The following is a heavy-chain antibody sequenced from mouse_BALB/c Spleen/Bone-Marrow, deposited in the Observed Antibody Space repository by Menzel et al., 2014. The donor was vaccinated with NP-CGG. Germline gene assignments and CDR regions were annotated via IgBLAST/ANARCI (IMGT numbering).Heavy chain of an antibody. D-gene: IGHD3-1*01. V-gene: IGHV5-9-3*01. CDR3: ARRSDLRASMDY. CDR1: GFTFXSYA. CDR2: ISSGGSDT. J-gene: IGHJ4*01. Sequence: EVQLVESGGGLVKPGGSLKLSCTTSGFTFXSYAMSWVRQTPEKRLEWVAVISSGGSDTYYPDSVKGRFTVSRDNAKNTLYLQMSSLRSEDTALYYCARRSDLRASMDYWGQGTSVTVSS.